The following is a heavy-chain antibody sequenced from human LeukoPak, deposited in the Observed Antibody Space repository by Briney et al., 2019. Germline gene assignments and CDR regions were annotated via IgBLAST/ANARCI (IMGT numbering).Heavy chain of an antibody. J-gene: IGHJ4*02. CDR1: GFTLSNFA. Sequence: GGSLRLSRATSGFTLSNFAMHWVRPTPGKGLEWVALTWYDGSREYYPDSVTGRFTISRDNSKNTLHLQISRLRAEDTAVYFCAKDSGITGIQRPFDYWGQGTLVTVSS. V-gene: IGHV3-33*06. D-gene: IGHD1-20*01. CDR2: TWYDGSRE. CDR3: AKDSGITGIQRPFDY.